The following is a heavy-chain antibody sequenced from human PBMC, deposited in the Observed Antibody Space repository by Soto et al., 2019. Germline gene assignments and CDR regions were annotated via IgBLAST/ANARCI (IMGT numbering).Heavy chain of an antibody. J-gene: IGHJ5*02. CDR2: ITSRLYSAAT. CDR1: GFSFGDYA. Sequence: DVHLVESGGGLIQPGRPLTLSCTTSGFSFGDYAMAWFRQAPGKGLECVAFITSRLYSAATTYAASVQDRCTISRDDSKGMGYLQINSLTIEDTAVSFSTRSLSVVAYGRDWFDPWGQGTLVTVSS. V-gene: IGHV3-49*03. CDR3: TRSLSVVAYGRDWFDP. D-gene: IGHD2-8*02.